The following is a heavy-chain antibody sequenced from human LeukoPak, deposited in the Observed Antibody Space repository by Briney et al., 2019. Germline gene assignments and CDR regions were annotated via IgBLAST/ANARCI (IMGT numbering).Heavy chain of an antibody. CDR1: GYTFTSYD. Sequence: ASVKVSCKASGYTFTSYDINWVRQATGQGLEWMGWMNPNSGNTGYAQKFQGRVTMTRDTSTSTVYMELSSLRSEDTAVYYCATPADITIFGVARSPNYYYYYGMDVWGQGTTVTVSS. J-gene: IGHJ6*02. D-gene: IGHD3-3*01. CDR2: MNPNSGNT. CDR3: ATPADITIFGVARSPNYYYYYGMDV. V-gene: IGHV1-8*01.